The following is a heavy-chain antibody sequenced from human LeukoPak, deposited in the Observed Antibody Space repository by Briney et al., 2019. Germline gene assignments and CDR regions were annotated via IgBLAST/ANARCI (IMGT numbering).Heavy chain of an antibody. CDR1: GFTFSSYA. D-gene: IGHD6-13*01. CDR2: ISYDGSNK. CDR3: ARDREQLVDY. V-gene: IGHV3-30-3*01. Sequence: PGGSLRLSCAASGFTFSSYAMHWVRQAPGKGLEWVAVISYDGSNKYYADSVKGRFTISRDNSKNTLYLQMNSLRAEDTAVHYRARDREQLVDYWGQGTLVTVSS. J-gene: IGHJ4*02.